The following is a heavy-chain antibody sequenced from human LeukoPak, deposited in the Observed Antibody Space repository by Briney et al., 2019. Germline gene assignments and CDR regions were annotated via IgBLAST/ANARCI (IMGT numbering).Heavy chain of an antibody. J-gene: IGHJ6*03. V-gene: IGHV1-69*13. Sequence: ASVKVSCKASGYTFTGYYMHWVRQAPGQGLEWMGGIIPIFGTANYAQKFQGRVTITADESTSTAYMELSSLRSEDTAVYYCARDGGNSGYYYYMDVWGKGTTVTISS. CDR2: IIPIFGTA. D-gene: IGHD4-23*01. CDR3: ARDGGNSGYYYYMDV. CDR1: GYTFTGYY.